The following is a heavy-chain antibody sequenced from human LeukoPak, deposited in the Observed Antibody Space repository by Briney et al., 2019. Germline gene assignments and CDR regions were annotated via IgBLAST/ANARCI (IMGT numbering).Heavy chain of an antibody. CDR2: ISSSSSYI. CDR1: GFTFSSYG. Sequence: GGSLRLSCAASGFTFSSYGMNWVRQAPGKGLELVSSISSSSSYIYYADSVKGRFTISRDNAKNSLYLQMNSLRAEDTAVYYCASVLRFLEWEAESYGMDVWGQGTTVTVSS. CDR3: ASVLRFLEWEAESYGMDV. D-gene: IGHD3-3*01. J-gene: IGHJ6*02. V-gene: IGHV3-21*01.